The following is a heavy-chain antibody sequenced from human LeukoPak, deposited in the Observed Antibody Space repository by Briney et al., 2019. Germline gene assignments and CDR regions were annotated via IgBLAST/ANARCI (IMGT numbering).Heavy chain of an antibody. Sequence: PGGSLRLSCAASGFTFSSYAMSWVRQAPGKGLEWVSAISGSGGSTYYADSVKGRFTISRDHSKNTLYLQMNSLRAEDTAVYYCAKPSGYSSSWYDFDYWGQGTLVTVSS. CDR1: GFTFSSYA. D-gene: IGHD6-13*01. CDR3: AKPSGYSSSWYDFDY. CDR2: ISGSGGST. V-gene: IGHV3-23*01. J-gene: IGHJ4*02.